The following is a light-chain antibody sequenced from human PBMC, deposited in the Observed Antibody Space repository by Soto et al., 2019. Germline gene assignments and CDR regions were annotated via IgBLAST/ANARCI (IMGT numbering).Light chain of an antibody. CDR2: DTS. V-gene: IGKV3-15*01. CDR3: QQYNKWPPIT. Sequence: EIVLTQSPDTLSLSPGGRATLSCRASQSISDTLAWYQQKPGQAPRLLIYDTSTRATGIPARFSGSGSGTEFTLTISSLQSEDFAVYYCQQYNKWPPITFGQGHDWRL. J-gene: IGKJ5*01. CDR1: QSISDT.